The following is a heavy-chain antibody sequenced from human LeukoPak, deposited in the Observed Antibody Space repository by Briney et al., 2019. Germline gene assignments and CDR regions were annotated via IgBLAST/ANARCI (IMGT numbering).Heavy chain of an antibody. V-gene: IGHV1-2*02. CDR2: INPNSGGT. CDR1: GYTFTSYG. CDR3: AREMYATPYYYYGMDV. J-gene: IGHJ6*02. D-gene: IGHD2-8*01. Sequence: GASVKVSCKASGYTFTSYGISWVRQAPGQGLEWMGWINPNSGGTNYAQRFQGRVTMTRDTSISTAYMELSRLRSDDTAVYYCAREMYATPYYYYGMDVWGQGTTVTVSS.